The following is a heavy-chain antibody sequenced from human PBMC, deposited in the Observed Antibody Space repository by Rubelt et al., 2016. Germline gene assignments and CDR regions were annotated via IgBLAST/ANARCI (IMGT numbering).Heavy chain of an antibody. CDR2: IYYSGST. Sequence: QLQLQESGPGLVKPSETLSLTCTVSGGSISSSSYYWGWIRQPPGKGLEWIGSIYYSGSTYYNPSLKSRVTISVDTSKNQFSLKLSSVTAADTAVYYCARDGITGTYQLFDYWGQGTLVTVSS. D-gene: IGHD1-7*01. V-gene: IGHV4-39*07. CDR1: GGSISSSSYY. CDR3: ARDGITGTYQLFDY. J-gene: IGHJ4*02.